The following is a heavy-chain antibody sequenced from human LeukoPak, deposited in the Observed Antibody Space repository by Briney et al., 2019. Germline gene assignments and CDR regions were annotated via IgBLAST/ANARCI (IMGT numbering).Heavy chain of an antibody. CDR2: IYYSGST. CDR3: AREVYSSSSVGFDY. Sequence: SETLSLTCTVSGGSISSSSYYWGWIRQPPGKGLEWIGSIYYSGSTYYNPSFKSRVTISVDTSKNQFSLKLSSVTAADTAVYYCAREVYSSSSVGFDYWGQGTLVTVSS. CDR1: GGSISSSSYY. J-gene: IGHJ4*02. V-gene: IGHV4-39*07. D-gene: IGHD6-6*01.